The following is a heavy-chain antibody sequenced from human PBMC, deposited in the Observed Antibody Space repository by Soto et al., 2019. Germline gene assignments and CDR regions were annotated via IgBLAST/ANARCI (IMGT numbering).Heavy chain of an antibody. Sequence: LSLTCTVSGGSISSSSYYWGWIRQPPGKGLEWIGSIYYSGSTYYNPSLKSRVTIPVDTSKNQFSLKLSSVTAADTAVYYCARWGSGLGVYWGQGTLVTVPS. CDR3: ARWGSGLGVY. V-gene: IGHV4-39*01. J-gene: IGHJ4*02. CDR2: IYYSGST. D-gene: IGHD3-16*01. CDR1: GGSISSSSYY.